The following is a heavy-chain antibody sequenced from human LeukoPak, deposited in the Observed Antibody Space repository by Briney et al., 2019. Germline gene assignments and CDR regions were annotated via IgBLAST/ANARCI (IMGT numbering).Heavy chain of an antibody. J-gene: IGHJ4*02. CDR2: INPNSGGT. V-gene: IGHV1-2*02. CDR3: ARAPLPYCSSTSCIRGYYFDY. Sequence: GASVKVSCKASGYTFTGYYMHWVRQAPGQGLEWMGWINPNSGGTNYQGRVTMTRDTSISTAYMELSRLRSDDTAVYYCARAPLPYCSSTSCIRGYYFDYWGQGTLVTVSS. CDR1: GYTFTGYY. D-gene: IGHD2-2*01.